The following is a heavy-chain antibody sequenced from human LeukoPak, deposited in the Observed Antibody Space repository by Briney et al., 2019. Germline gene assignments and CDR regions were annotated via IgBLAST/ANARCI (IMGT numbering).Heavy chain of an antibody. CDR2: MNPNSGNT. J-gene: IGHJ6*02. CDR3: AREGTDYYGMDV. V-gene: IGHV1-8*01. CDR1: GYTFTSYE. Sequence: ASVKVSCKASGYTFTSYEINWVRQATGQGLEWMGWMNPNSGNTGYAQKFQGRVTITRDTSASTAYMELSSLRSEDTAVYYCAREGTDYYGMDVWGQGTTVTVPS. D-gene: IGHD1-14*01.